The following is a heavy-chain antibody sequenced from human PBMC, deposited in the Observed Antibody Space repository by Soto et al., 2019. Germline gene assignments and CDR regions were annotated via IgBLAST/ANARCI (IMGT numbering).Heavy chain of an antibody. J-gene: IGHJ4*02. CDR2: ISSSKTT. V-gene: IGHV3-48*02. CDR3: VGDQDVHTPMVHGNY. Sequence: EVQLVESGGGLVQPGESLRLSCTASGITFSSYSMNWVRQAPGKGLEWLSYISSSKTTYADSVKGRFTISRDNAKNSEYLQMNSLRDEDTAVYYCVGDQDVHTPMVHGNYWGRGTRVTVSS. D-gene: IGHD5-18*01. CDR1: GITFSSYS.